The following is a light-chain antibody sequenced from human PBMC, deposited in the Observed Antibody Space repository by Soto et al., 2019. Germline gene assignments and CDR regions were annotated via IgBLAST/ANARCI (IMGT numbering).Light chain of an antibody. Sequence: EIVMTQSPATLSVSPGERVTLSCRASQSVSSTVAWYQQKPGQAPRLLIYGASTRATAIPARFTGSGSGTDFTLTISSLQSEDSAIYYCQQYNNWPPWTFGQGTK. CDR3: QQYNNWPPWT. CDR2: GAS. V-gene: IGKV3-15*01. J-gene: IGKJ1*01. CDR1: QSVSST.